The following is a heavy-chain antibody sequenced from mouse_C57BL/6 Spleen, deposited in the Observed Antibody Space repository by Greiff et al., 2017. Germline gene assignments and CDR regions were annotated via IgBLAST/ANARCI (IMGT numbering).Heavy chain of an antibody. CDR1: GYTFTSYW. CDR2: IDPSDSYT. Sequence: QVQLQQPGAELVRPGTSVKLSCKASGYTFTSYWMHWVKQRPGQGLEWIGVIDPSDSYTNYNQKFKGKATLTVDTSSSTAYMQLSSLTSEDSAVYYCATIYYDSYDGFDYWGQGTTLTVSS. CDR3: ATIYYDSYDGFDY. V-gene: IGHV1-59*01. D-gene: IGHD2-4*01. J-gene: IGHJ2*01.